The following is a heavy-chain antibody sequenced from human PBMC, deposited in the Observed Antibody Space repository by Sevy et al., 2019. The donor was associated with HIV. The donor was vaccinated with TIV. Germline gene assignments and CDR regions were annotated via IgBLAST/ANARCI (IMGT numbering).Heavy chain of an antibody. Sequence: SEILSLTCTVSGGSISSYYWSWIRQPPGKGLEWIEYIYYSGSTNYNPSVKSRVTISVDTSKNQFSLKLSSVTAADTAVYYCARDRTVGAAHYYYGMDVWGQGTTVTVSS. CDR2: IYYSGST. D-gene: IGHD4-17*01. CDR1: GGSISSYY. CDR3: ARDRTVGAAHYYYGMDV. J-gene: IGHJ6*02. V-gene: IGHV4-59*01.